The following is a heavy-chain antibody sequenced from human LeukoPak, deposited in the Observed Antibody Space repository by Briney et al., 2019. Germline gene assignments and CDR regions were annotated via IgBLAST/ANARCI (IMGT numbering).Heavy chain of an antibody. J-gene: IGHJ5*02. CDR1: GFTFSSYW. Sequence: PGGSLRLSCAASGFTFSSYWMSWVRQAPGKGLEWVANIKQDGSEKYYVDSVKGRFTISGDNAKNSLYLQMNSLRAEDTAVYYCARHPDYYGSGSPSFDPWGQGTLVTVSS. V-gene: IGHV3-7*01. CDR3: ARHPDYYGSGSPSFDP. CDR2: IKQDGSEK. D-gene: IGHD3-10*01.